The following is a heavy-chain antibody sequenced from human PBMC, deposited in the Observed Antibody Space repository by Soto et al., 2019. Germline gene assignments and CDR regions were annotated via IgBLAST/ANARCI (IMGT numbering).Heavy chain of an antibody. CDR2: IYYSGST. CDR3: ARARVTMVRGVSILRSGYYYCMDV. D-gene: IGHD3-10*01. V-gene: IGHV4-61*01. Sequence: SETLSLTCTVSGGSVSSGSYYWSWIRQPPGKGLEWIGYIYYSGSTNYSPSLKSRVTISVDTSKNQFSLKLSSVTAADTAVYYCARARVTMVRGVSILRSGYYYCMDVWGQGTTVTVSS. CDR1: GGSVSSGSYY. J-gene: IGHJ6*02.